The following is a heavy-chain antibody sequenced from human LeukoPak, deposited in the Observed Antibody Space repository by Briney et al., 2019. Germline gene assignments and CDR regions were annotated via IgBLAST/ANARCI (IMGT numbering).Heavy chain of an antibody. CDR1: GYIFTGYY. J-gene: IGHJ6*02. D-gene: IGHD6-19*01. CDR3: ARRVAADDAYYYGMDV. Sequence: ASVKVSCKASGYIFTGYYMHWVRQAPGQGLEWIGWINPNSGVANYGKKFQGRVTVTRDTSITTAYMELSRLTSDDTAMYYCARRVAADDAYYYGMDVWGQGTTVTVSS. V-gene: IGHV1-2*02. CDR2: INPNSGVA.